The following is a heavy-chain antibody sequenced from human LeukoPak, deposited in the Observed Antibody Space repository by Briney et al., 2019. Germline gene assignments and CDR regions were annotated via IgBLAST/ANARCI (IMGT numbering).Heavy chain of an antibody. CDR3: ARHGPVLLWFGELLHKTPFDY. V-gene: IGHV4-34*01. CDR1: GGSFSGYY. D-gene: IGHD3-10*01. CDR2: INHSGST. Sequence: SETLSLTCAVYGGSFSGYYWSWIRQPPGKGLEWIGEINHSGSTNYNPSLKSRVTISVDTSKNQFSLKLSSVTAADTAVYYCARHGPVLLWFGELLHKTPFDYWGQGTLVTVSS. J-gene: IGHJ4*02.